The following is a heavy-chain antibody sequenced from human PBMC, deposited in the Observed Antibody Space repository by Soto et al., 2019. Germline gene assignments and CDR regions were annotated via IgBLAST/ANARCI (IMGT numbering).Heavy chain of an antibody. CDR1: GFTLSSYA. V-gene: IGHV3-23*01. Sequence: PGGSLRLSCAASGFTLSSYAMSWVRQAPGKGLEWVSAISGSGGSTYYADSVKGRFTISRDNSKNTLYLQMNSLRAEDTAVYYCAKVPSRGYCANGVCYTAYYFDYWGQGTLVTVSS. D-gene: IGHD2-8*01. J-gene: IGHJ4*02. CDR3: AKVPSRGYCANGVCYTAYYFDY. CDR2: ISGSGGST.